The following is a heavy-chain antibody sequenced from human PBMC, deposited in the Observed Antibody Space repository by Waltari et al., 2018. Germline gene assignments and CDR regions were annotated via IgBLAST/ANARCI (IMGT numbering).Heavy chain of an antibody. Sequence: QVQLVQSGAEVKKPGASVKVSCKASGYTFTGYYMHWVRQAPGQGLEWMGRINPNSGDTNYAQKLQGRVTMTTDTSTSTAYMELRSLRSDDTAVYYCARSRGVLNGDYVYWGQGTLVTVSS. CDR2: INPNSGDT. V-gene: IGHV1-2*06. CDR3: ARSRGVLNGDYVY. D-gene: IGHD4-17*01. CDR1: GYTFTGYY. J-gene: IGHJ4*02.